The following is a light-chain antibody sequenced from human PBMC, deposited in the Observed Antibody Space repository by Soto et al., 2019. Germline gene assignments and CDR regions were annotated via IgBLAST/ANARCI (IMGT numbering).Light chain of an antibody. V-gene: IGKV3-11*01. CDR1: QSVISH. CDR2: DAS. J-gene: IGKJ5*01. Sequence: IVLSQNPTTLSLSPGERATLSCRASQSVISHLVWYQQKPGQAPRLLISDASNRATGIPARFSGSGSGTDFTLTIISLEPEDVVVYYCEQRSSWPITFGQGTRLEVK. CDR3: EQRSSWPIT.